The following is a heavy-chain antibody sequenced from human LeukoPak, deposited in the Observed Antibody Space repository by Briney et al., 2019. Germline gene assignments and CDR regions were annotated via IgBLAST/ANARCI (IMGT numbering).Heavy chain of an antibody. CDR3: ARSYYESPWFDP. CDR1: GGSFSGYY. Sequence: SETLSLTCAVYGGSFSGYYWSWIRQPPGKGLEWIGEINHSGSTNYNPSLKSRVTISVDTSKNQFSLKLSSVTAADTAVYYCARSYYESPWFDPWGQGTLVIVSS. V-gene: IGHV4-34*01. J-gene: IGHJ5*02. D-gene: IGHD3-3*01. CDR2: INHSGST.